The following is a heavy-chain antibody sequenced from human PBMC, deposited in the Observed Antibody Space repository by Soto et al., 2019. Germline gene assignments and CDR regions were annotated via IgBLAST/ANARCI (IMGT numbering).Heavy chain of an antibody. Sequence: ASVKVSCKASGGTFSSNAISWVRQAPGQGLEWMGGIIPIFGTANYAQKFQGRVTIIADESTSTAYMELSSLRSEDTAVYYCARDPATSFGGSHWGQGTLVTVSS. CDR1: GGTFSSNA. J-gene: IGHJ4*02. CDR2: IIPIFGTA. V-gene: IGHV1-69*13. CDR3: ARDPATSFGGSH. D-gene: IGHD5-12*01.